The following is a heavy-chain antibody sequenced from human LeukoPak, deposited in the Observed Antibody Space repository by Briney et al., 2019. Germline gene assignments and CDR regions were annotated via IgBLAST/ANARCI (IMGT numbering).Heavy chain of an antibody. CDR3: ARGPQKNGHSSGYPGYFDY. CDR2: ISISSSYI. D-gene: IGHD3-22*01. J-gene: IGHJ4*02. V-gene: IGHV3-21*01. Sequence: PGGSLRLSCAASGFTFSSYSINWVRQAPGKGLEWVSSISISSSYIYYADSVKGRFTISRDNAKNSLYLQMNSLRAEDTAVYYCARGPQKNGHSSGYPGYFDYWGQETLVTVSS. CDR1: GFTFSSYS.